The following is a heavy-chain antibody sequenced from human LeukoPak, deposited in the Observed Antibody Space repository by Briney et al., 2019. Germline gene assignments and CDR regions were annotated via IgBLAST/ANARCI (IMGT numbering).Heavy chain of an antibody. CDR3: AKDYHYYGSGSYLTDY. CDR2: ISGSGGST. V-gene: IGHV3-23*01. D-gene: IGHD3-10*01. J-gene: IGHJ4*02. CDR1: GFTFSSYA. Sequence: GRSLRLSCAASGFTFSSYAMSWVRQAPGKGLEWVSAISGSGGSTYYADSVKGRFTISRDNSKNTLYLQMNSLRAEDTAVYYCAKDYHYYGSGSYLTDYWGQGTLVTVSS.